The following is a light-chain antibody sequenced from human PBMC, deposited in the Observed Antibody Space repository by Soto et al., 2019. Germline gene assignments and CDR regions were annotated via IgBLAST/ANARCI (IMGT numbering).Light chain of an antibody. V-gene: IGLV2-23*01. J-gene: IGLJ1*01. Sequence: QSVLTQPASVSGSPGQSITISCTGTSSDVGGYNLVSWYQQHPGKAPKLMIYEGTKRPSGVSNRFSGSKSGNTASLTISGLQAEDEADYYCCSYAGSSFYVFGTGTKVTVL. CDR1: SSDVGGYNL. CDR3: CSYAGSSFYV. CDR2: EGT.